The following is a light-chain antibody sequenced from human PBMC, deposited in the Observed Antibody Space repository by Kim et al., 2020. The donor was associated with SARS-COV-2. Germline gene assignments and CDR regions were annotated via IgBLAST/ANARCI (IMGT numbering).Light chain of an antibody. J-gene: IGKJ4*01. CDR1: QSVTGSY. CDR3: QQYGSSPLT. CDR2: DAS. V-gene: IGKV3-20*01. Sequence: EVVLTQSPGTLSLSPGERATLSCRASQSVTGSYLAWYLHRPGQAPRLLIYDASKRATGIPDRISGSGSGTDFTLTISRLEPEDFAVYYCQQYGSSPLTFGGGTKVDIK.